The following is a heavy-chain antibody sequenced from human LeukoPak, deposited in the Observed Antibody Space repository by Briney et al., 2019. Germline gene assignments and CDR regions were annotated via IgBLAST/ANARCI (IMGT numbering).Heavy chain of an antibody. CDR2: IKQDGSEK. V-gene: IGHV3-7*01. Sequence: GGSLRLSCAASGFTFSSYWMSWVRQAPGKGLEWVANIKQDGSEKYYVDSVKGRFTISRDNAKNSLYLQMNSLRAEDTAVYYCASETVYGSGSQRDYWGQGTLVTVSS. CDR3: ASETVYGSGSQRDY. J-gene: IGHJ4*02. CDR1: GFTFSSYW. D-gene: IGHD3-10*01.